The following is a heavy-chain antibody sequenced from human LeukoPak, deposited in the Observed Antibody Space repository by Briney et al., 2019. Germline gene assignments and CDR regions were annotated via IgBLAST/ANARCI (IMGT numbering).Heavy chain of an antibody. Sequence: ASVKVSCKASGYTFSSYGISWVQQAPGQGLEWMGWISGYNGNTNYAQKFQGRVTITADKSTSTAYMELSSLRSEDTAVYYCARGPDTAMVGPIDYWGQGTLVTVSS. CDR2: ISGYNGNT. D-gene: IGHD5-18*01. J-gene: IGHJ4*02. CDR1: GYTFSSYG. CDR3: ARGPDTAMVGPIDY. V-gene: IGHV1-18*01.